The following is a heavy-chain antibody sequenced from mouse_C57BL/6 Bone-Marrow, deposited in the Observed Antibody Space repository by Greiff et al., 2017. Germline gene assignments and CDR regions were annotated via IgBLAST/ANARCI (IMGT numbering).Heavy chain of an antibody. CDR2: IYPGDGDT. D-gene: IGHD1-1*01. CDR3: ARSGYYGSSAWFAY. V-gene: IGHV1-82*01. CDR1: GYAFSSSW. J-gene: IGHJ3*01. Sequence: QVQLQQSGPELVKPGASVKISCKASGYAFSSSWMNWVKQRPGKGLEWIGRIYPGDGDTNYNGKFKGKATLTADKSSSTAYMELRSLTSEDSAVYYCARSGYYGSSAWFAYWGQGTLVTVSA.